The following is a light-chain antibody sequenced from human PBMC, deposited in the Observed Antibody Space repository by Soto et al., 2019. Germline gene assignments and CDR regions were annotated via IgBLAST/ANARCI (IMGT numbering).Light chain of an antibody. CDR3: TSYAGSNNLV. CDR1: SSDIGGYNY. V-gene: IGLV2-8*01. CDR2: EVS. J-gene: IGLJ3*02. Sequence: QSALTQPPSASGSPGQSVTISCTGTSSDIGGYNYVSWYQQHPGKAPKLIIYEVSKRPSGVPDRFSGSKSGNTASLTVSGRHAEDEADYYCTSYAGSNNLVFAGGTKLTVL.